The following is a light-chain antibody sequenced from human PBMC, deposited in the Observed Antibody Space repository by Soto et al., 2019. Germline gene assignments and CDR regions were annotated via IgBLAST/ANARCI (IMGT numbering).Light chain of an antibody. CDR1: SSDVGGSNY. CDR3: SSYTSSFTWV. V-gene: IGLV2-14*01. J-gene: IGLJ3*02. CDR2: EVS. Sequence: QSALTQPASVSGSPGQSITIPCTGSSSDVGGSNYVSWYQQHPGKAPKLLIFEVSYRPSGVSYRFSGSKSDNTASLTISGLQAEDEADYYCSSYTSSFTWVFGGGTKLTVL.